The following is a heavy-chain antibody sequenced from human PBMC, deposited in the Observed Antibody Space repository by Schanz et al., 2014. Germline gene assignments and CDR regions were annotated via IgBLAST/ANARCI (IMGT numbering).Heavy chain of an antibody. CDR1: GFTFSNYA. Sequence: QVQLVESGGGVVRPGGSLRLSCAGSGFTFSNYAIHWVRQAPGKGLEWVGVISSDGNQQYYVDSVRGRFTMSRDNSKNTLFLQMNTLRAEDTAVYYCAREDCSATSCYFRYWGQGTLVTVSS. J-gene: IGHJ4*02. CDR3: AREDCSATSCYFRY. D-gene: IGHD2-21*01. CDR2: ISSDGNQQ. V-gene: IGHV3-30*04.